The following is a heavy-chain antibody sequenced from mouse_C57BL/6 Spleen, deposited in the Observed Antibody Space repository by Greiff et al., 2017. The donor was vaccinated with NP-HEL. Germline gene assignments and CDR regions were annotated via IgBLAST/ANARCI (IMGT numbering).Heavy chain of an antibody. CDR3: VRDGLGQNYYAMDY. Sequence: EVNLVESGGGLVQPKGSLKLSCAASGFTFNTYAMHWVRQAPGKGLEWVARIRSKSSNYATYYADSVKDRFTISRDDSQSMLYLQMNNLKTEDTAMYYCVRDGLGQNYYAMDYWGQGTSVTVSS. CDR2: IRSKSSNYAT. J-gene: IGHJ4*01. CDR1: GFTFNTYA. V-gene: IGHV10-3*01. D-gene: IGHD4-1*01.